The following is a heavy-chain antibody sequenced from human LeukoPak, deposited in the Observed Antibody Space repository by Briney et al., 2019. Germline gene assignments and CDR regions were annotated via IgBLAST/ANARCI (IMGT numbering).Heavy chain of an antibody. D-gene: IGHD3-22*01. CDR2: INPNSGGT. V-gene: IGHV1-2*02. Sequence: ASVKVSCKASGYTFTGYYMHWERQAPGQGLEWMGWINPNSGGTNYAQKFQGRVTMTRDTSISTAYMELSRLRSDDTAVYYCANGLGYYDSSGYLAYWGQGTLVTVSS. J-gene: IGHJ4*02. CDR1: GYTFTGYY. CDR3: ANGLGYYDSSGYLAY.